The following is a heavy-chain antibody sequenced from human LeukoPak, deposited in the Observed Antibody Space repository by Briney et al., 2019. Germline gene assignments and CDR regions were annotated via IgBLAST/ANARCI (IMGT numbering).Heavy chain of an antibody. CDR1: GFTFNDYY. J-gene: IGHJ6*02. CDR2: ISSSGSSM. Sequence: PGGSLRLSCAASGFTFNDYYMSWIRQAPGKGLEWVSYISSSGSSMYYADSVKGRFTISRDNAKNSLYLQMNSLRAEDTAVYYCARDRYGSGSPLEDYYYGMDVWGQGTTVTVSS. V-gene: IGHV3-11*01. D-gene: IGHD3-10*01. CDR3: ARDRYGSGSPLEDYYYGMDV.